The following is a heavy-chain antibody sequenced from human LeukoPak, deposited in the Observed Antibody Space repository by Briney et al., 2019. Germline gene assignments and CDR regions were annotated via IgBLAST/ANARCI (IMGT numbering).Heavy chain of an antibody. CDR1: GFTLSTYW. CDR2: IKRDGSET. Sequence: PGGSLRLSCAASGFTLSTYWMAWVRQAPGKGLEWVAIIKRDGSETNYVDSVRGRFSISRDNTENSLYLQMNSLRAKDTAVYYCAKTRSGSWGQGTLVTVSS. CDR3: AKTRSGS. V-gene: IGHV3-7*02. D-gene: IGHD3-3*01. J-gene: IGHJ5*02.